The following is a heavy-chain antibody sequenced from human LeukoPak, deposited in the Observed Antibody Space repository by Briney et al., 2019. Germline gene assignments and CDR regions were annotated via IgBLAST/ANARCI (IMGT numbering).Heavy chain of an antibody. D-gene: IGHD2-15*01. Sequence: GGSLRLSCAASGFTFSSYSMNWVRQAPGKGLEWVSYISSSSSTIYYADSVKGRFTISRDNAKNSLYLQMNGLRVEDTAVYYCARGGGSPDNWGQGTLVTVSS. CDR3: ARGGGSPDN. CDR2: ISSSSSTI. V-gene: IGHV3-48*04. J-gene: IGHJ4*02. CDR1: GFTFSSYS.